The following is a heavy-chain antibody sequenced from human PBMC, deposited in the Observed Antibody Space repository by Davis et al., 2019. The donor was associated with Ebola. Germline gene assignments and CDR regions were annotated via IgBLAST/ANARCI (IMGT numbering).Heavy chain of an antibody. CDR2: IYYSGST. Sequence: LRLSCTVSGGSISSGDYYWSWIRQPPGKGLEWIGYIYYSGSTYYNPSLKSRVTISVDTSKNQFSLKLSSVTAADTAVYYCARAWFGEFSAGDYGMDVWGQGTTVTVSS. CDR3: ARAWFGEFSAGDYGMDV. CDR1: GGSISSGDYY. D-gene: IGHD3-10*01. J-gene: IGHJ6*02. V-gene: IGHV4-30-4*01.